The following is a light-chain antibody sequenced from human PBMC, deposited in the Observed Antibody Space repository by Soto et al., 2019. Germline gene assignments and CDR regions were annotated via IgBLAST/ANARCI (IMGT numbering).Light chain of an antibody. J-gene: IGKJ5*01. CDR2: DTS. CDR3: QQYHLYPIT. V-gene: IGKV1-16*02. Sequence: DIQMTQPPSLLSASVGDRVTITCRASQDIRNHVACFQQRPGKVPKSLIYDTSSLQSGVPSKFSGSGSGTDFTLTISSLQPEDFATYYCQQYHLYPITFGPGTRLENK. CDR1: QDIRNH.